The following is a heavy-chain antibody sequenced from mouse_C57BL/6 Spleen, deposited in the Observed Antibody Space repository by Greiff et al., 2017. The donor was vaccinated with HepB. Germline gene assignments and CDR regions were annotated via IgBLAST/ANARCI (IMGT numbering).Heavy chain of an antibody. CDR2: IRNKANGYTT. CDR1: GFTFTDYY. J-gene: IGHJ3*01. Sequence: DVMLVESGGGLVQPGGSLSLSCAASGFTFTDYYMSWVRQPPGKALEWLGFIRNKANGYTTEYSASVKGRFTISRDNSQSILYLQMNALRAEDSATYYCARSYDGYSWFAYWGQGTLVTVSA. CDR3: ARSYDGYSWFAY. D-gene: IGHD2-3*01. V-gene: IGHV7-3*01.